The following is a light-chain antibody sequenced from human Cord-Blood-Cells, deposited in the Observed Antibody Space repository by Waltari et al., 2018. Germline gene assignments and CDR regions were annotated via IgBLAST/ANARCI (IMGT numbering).Light chain of an antibody. J-gene: IGLJ3*02. CDR1: SSDVGGYNY. CDR2: DVS. CDR3: SSYTSSSTLV. V-gene: IGLV2-14*03. Sequence: QSALTQPASVSGSPGQSITISCTGTSSDVGGYNYVSWYQQQQGKAPKLMIYDVSKRPSGVSNRFSGSKSGNTASLTISGLQAEDEADYYCSSYTSSSTLVFGGGTKLTVL.